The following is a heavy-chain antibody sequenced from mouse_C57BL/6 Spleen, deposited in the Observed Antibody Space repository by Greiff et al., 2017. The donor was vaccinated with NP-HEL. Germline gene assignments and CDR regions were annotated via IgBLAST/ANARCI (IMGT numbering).Heavy chain of an antibody. CDR2: IDPSDSYT. CDR1: GYTFTSYW. CDR3: ARAYSGYYFDY. V-gene: IGHV1-69*01. J-gene: IGHJ2*01. D-gene: IGHD4-1*01. Sequence: VQLQQPGAELVMPGASVKLSCTASGYTFTSYWMHWVKQRPGQGLEWIGEIDPSDSYTNYNQKFKGKSTLTVDKSSSTAYMQLSSLTSEDSAVYYCARAYSGYYFDYWGQGTTLTVSS.